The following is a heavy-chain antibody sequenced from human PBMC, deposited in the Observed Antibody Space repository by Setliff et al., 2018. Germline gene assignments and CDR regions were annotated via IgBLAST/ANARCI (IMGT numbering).Heavy chain of an antibody. CDR1: GGSISSYY. Sequence: SETLSLTCTVSGGSISSYYWSWIRQPAGKGPEWIGHIYIGGSANYNPSLKSRVAISIDTSKNQFSLKLRSVTAADTAVYYCARGFPRYYDTFDPWGQGTLVTVSS. CDR2: IYIGGSA. CDR3: ARGFPRYYDTFDP. J-gene: IGHJ5*02. V-gene: IGHV4-4*07. D-gene: IGHD3-9*01.